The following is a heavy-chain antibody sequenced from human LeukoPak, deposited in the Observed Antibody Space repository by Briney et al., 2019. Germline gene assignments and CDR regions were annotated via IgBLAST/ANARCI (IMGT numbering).Heavy chain of an antibody. V-gene: IGHV3-23*01. CDR1: GFTFSSYA. CDR3: AKPLDLSGSYYPFDY. D-gene: IGHD3-10*01. Sequence: GGSLRLSCAASGFTFSSYAMSWVRQAPGKGLEWVSAISGSGGSTYYADSVKGRFTISRDKSKNTLYLQMNSLRAEDTAVYYCAKPLDLSGSYYPFDYWGQGTLVTVSS. CDR2: ISGSGGST. J-gene: IGHJ4*02.